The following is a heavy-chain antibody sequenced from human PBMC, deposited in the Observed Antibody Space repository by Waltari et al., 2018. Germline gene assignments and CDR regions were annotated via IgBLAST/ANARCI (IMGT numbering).Heavy chain of an antibody. V-gene: IGHV4-30-4*08. CDR1: GASINSGDYY. Sequence: QVHLQESGPGLAKPSQTLSLTCSVSGASINSGDYYWSWIRQPPGKGLEWIGYISYSGTTYYTPSLKSRVSISLDTAQNDFSLEVRSVTAADTAMYYCARVDTIFGVVPHADAFDIWGQGTMVTVAS. CDR2: ISYSGTT. J-gene: IGHJ3*02. D-gene: IGHD3-3*01. CDR3: ARVDTIFGVVPHADAFDI.